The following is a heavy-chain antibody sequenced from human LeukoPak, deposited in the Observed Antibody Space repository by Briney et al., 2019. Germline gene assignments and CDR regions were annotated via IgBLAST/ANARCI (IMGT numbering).Heavy chain of an antibody. D-gene: IGHD3-3*01. V-gene: IGHV7-4-1*02. CDR3: ARDLPYYDFWSGTYGMGV. J-gene: IGHJ6*02. CDR1: GYTFTSYA. CDR2: INTNTGNP. Sequence: VASVKVSCKASGYTFTSYAMNWVRQAPGQGLEWMGWINTNTGNPTYAQGFTGRFVFSLDTSVSTAYLQISSLKAEDTAVYYCARDLPYYDFWSGTYGMGVWGQGTTVTVSS.